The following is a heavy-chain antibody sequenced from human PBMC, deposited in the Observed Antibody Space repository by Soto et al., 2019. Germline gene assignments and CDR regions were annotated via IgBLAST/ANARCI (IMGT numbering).Heavy chain of an antibody. V-gene: IGHV4-34*01. CDR3: ARGRLDY. Sequence: SETLSLTCAVYGGSFSGYYWSWIRQPPGKGLEWIGEINHSGSTNYNPSLKSRVTISVDTSKNQFSLKLSSVTAADTAVYYCARGRLDYWGQATLVTVSS. CDR2: INHSGST. J-gene: IGHJ4*02. CDR1: GGSFSGYY.